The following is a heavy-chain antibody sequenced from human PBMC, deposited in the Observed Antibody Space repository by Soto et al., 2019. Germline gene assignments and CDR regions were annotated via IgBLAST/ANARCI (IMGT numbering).Heavy chain of an antibody. CDR1: GFTFSSYG. Sequence: GGSLRLSCAASGFTFSSYGMHWVRQAPGKGLEWVAVIWYDGSNKYYADSVKGRFTISRDNSKNTLYLQMNSLRAEDTAVYYCARCLDYYYGMDVWGQGTTVTVSS. J-gene: IGHJ6*02. V-gene: IGHV3-33*01. CDR2: IWYDGSNK. CDR3: ARCLDYYYGMDV.